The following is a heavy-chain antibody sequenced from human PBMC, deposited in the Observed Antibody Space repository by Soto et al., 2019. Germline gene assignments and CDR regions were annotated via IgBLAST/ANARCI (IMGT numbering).Heavy chain of an antibody. CDR1: GYSFTSYW. CDR3: ARHTSSSDSYYYYGMDV. J-gene: IGHJ6*02. Sequence: GESLKISCKGSGYSFTSYWIGWVRQMPGKGLEWMGIIYPGDSVTRYSPSFQGQVTISADKSISTAYLQWSSLKASDTAMYYCARHTSSSDSYYYYGMDVWGQGTTVTVSS. CDR2: IYPGDSVT. D-gene: IGHD6-6*01. V-gene: IGHV5-51*01.